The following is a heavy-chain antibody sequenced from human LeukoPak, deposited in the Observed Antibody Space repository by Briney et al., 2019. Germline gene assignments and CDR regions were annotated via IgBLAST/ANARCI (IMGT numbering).Heavy chain of an antibody. CDR3: AKPVKNNWGFGLFDY. CDR1: GFTFSSYA. J-gene: IGHJ4*02. D-gene: IGHD7-27*01. CDR2: ISGSGGST. Sequence: GGSLRLSCAAFGFTFSSYAMSWVRQAPGKGLEWVSAISGSGGSTYYADSVKGRFTISRDNSKNTLYLQMNSLRAEDTAVYYCAKPVKNNWGFGLFDYWGQGTLVTVSS. V-gene: IGHV3-23*01.